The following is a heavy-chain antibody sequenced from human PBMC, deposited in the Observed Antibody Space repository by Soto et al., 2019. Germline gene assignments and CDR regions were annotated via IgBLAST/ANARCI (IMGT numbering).Heavy chain of an antibody. CDR1: GFTFSSHA. CDR2: ISGGGST. Sequence: GGSLRLSCAASGFTFSSHAISWVRQAPGKGLEWVSAISGGGSTYYADPVKGRFTISRDISNSTLYLQMNNLRAEDTAVYYCATKYCISSTCFDYWGQGALVTVSS. V-gene: IGHV3-23*01. J-gene: IGHJ4*02. CDR3: ATKYCISSTCFDY. D-gene: IGHD3-3*02.